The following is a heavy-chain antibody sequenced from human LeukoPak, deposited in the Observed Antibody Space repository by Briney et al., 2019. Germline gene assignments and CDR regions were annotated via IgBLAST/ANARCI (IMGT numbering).Heavy chain of an antibody. V-gene: IGHV1-2*02. CDR1: GYTFTGYY. CDR3: ARGGYYYDTTGYPNRFDH. Sequence: ASVKVSCKASGYTFTGYYIHWVRQAPGQGLEYMGWINPKSGGTNYAQKFQGRVTMTRDTSISTVYMELSSLTSDDTAVYFCARGGYYYDTTGYPNRFDHWGQGTLVTVSS. J-gene: IGHJ4*02. D-gene: IGHD3-22*01. CDR2: INPKSGGT.